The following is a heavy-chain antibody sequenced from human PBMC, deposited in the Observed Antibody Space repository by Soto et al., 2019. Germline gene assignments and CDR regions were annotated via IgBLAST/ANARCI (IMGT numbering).Heavy chain of an antibody. CDR1: GGSFSGYY. CDR3: ARPCGSRRFIGNVVPGARYSYGSYGMDV. J-gene: IGHJ6*02. D-gene: IGHD5-18*01. V-gene: IGHV4-34*01. Sequence: SETLSLTCAVYGGSFSGYYWSWIRQPPGKGLEWIGEINHSGSTNYNPSLKSRVTISVDTSKNQFSLKLSSVTAADTAVYYCARPCGSRRFIGNVVPGARYSYGSYGMDVWGQGTTVTVSS. CDR2: INHSGST.